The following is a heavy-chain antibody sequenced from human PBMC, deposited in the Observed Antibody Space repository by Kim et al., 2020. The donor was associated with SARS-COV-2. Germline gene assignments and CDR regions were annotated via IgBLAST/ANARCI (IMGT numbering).Heavy chain of an antibody. J-gene: IGHJ4*02. Sequence: GGSLRLSCAASGFTFSSYGMHWVRQAPGKGLEWVAVIWYDGSNKYYADSVKGRFTISRDNSKNTLYLQMNSLRAEDTAVYYCTKGTPGYCSSTSCYGPLDYWGQGTLVTVSS. CDR3: TKGTPGYCSSTSCYGPLDY. D-gene: IGHD2-2*01. CDR1: GFTFSSYG. CDR2: IWYDGSNK. V-gene: IGHV3-33*06.